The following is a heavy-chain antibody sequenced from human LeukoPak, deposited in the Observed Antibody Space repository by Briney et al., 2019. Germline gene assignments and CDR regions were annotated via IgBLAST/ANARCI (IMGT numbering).Heavy chain of an antibody. J-gene: IGHJ4*02. CDR3: AKDNTMIVVVMPDY. CDR1: GGTFSSYA. D-gene: IGHD3-22*01. Sequence: SVKVSCKASGGTFSSYAISWVRQAPGQGLEWMGGIIPIFGTANYAQKFQGRVTITADESTSTTYMELSSLRAEDTAVYYCAKDNTMIVVVMPDYWGQGTLVTVSS. V-gene: IGHV1-69*01. CDR2: IIPIFGTA.